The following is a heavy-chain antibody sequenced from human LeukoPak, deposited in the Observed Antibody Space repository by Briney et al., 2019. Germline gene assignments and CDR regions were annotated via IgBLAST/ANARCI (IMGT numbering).Heavy chain of an antibody. V-gene: IGHV1-69*05. CDR1: GGTFSSYA. J-gene: IGHJ4*02. CDR2: IIPICGTA. CDR3: ARRGSYDFGSGSEDYFDY. Sequence: GASVKVSCKASGGTFSSYAISWVRQAPGQGLEWMGTIIPICGTANYAQKFQGRVTITTDKSTSTAYMELSSLRSEDTAVYYCARRGSYDFGSGSEDYFDYWGQGTLVTVSS. D-gene: IGHD3-3*01.